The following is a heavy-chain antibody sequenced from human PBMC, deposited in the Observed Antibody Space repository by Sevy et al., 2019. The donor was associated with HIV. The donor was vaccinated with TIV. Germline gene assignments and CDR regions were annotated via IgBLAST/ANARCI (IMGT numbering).Heavy chain of an antibody. V-gene: IGHV3-23*01. J-gene: IGHJ4*01. CDR2: ITDSGGST. CDR1: GFSCSTYA. D-gene: IGHD2-15*01. CDR3: AKRDNVVVVAAFDC. Sequence: GGSLRLSCAASGFSCSTYAMAWVRQAPGKGLEWVSAITDSGGSTFYAGSVRGRFTISRDNSKNTLYLQMNSLRAEDTAVYYCAKRDNVVVVAAFDCWGQEPWSPSPQ.